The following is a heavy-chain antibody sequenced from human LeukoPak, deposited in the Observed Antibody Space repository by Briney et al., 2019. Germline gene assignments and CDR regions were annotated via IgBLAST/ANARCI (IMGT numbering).Heavy chain of an antibody. J-gene: IGHJ4*02. V-gene: IGHV3-30-3*01. D-gene: IGHD2-2*01. CDR3: ARAARRYCSSTSCYFDY. Sequence: GGSLTLSCAASGFTFSSYAMHWVRQAPGKGLEWVAVISYDGSNKYYADPVKGRFTISRDNSKNTLYLQMNSLRAEDTAVYYCARAARRYCSSTSCYFDYWGQGTLVTVSS. CDR2: ISYDGSNK. CDR1: GFTFSSYA.